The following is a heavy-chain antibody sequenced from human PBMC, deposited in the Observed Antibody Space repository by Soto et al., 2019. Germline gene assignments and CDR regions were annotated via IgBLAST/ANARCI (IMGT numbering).Heavy chain of an antibody. V-gene: IGHV3-23*01. CDR2: ISGSGGST. Sequence: VGSLRLSCAASGFTFSSYAISCVRQAPGKGLEWVSAISGSGGSTYYADSVKGRFTISRDNSKNTLYLQMNSLRAEDTAVYYCAKDPESSSTSNWFDPWGQGTLVTVSS. D-gene: IGHD2-2*01. CDR3: AKDPESSSTSNWFDP. CDR1: GFTFSSYA. J-gene: IGHJ5*02.